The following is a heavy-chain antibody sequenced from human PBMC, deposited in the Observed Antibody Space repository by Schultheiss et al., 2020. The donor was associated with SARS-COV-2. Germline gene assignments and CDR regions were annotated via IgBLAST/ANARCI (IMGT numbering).Heavy chain of an antibody. D-gene: IGHD6-13*01. CDR2: ISPYNGNT. V-gene: IGHV1-18*04. Sequence: ASVKVSCKASGYTFLNYAITWVRQAPGQGLEWMGWISPYNGNTKYAQKFQGRVTLTTDTTTSTAHMELRSLRSDDTAVYYCGRDGRRAAAGQAGNYWGQGTLVTVSS. CDR1: GYTFLNYA. J-gene: IGHJ4*02. CDR3: GRDGRRAAAGQAGNY.